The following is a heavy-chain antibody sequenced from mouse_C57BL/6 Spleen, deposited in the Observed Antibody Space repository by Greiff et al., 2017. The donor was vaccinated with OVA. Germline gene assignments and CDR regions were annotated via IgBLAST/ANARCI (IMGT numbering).Heavy chain of an antibody. CDR3: TGRFGHYYGSSYEDFDY. D-gene: IGHD1-1*01. V-gene: IGHV6-3*01. J-gene: IGHJ2*01. Sequence: EVKLVESGGGLVQPGGSMKLSCVASGFTFSNYWMNWVRQSPEKGLEWVAQIRLKSDNYATHYAESVKGRFTISRDDSKSSVYLQMNNLRAEDTGIYYCTGRFGHYYGSSYEDFDYWGQGTTLTVSS. CDR1: GFTFSNYW. CDR2: IRLKSDNYAT.